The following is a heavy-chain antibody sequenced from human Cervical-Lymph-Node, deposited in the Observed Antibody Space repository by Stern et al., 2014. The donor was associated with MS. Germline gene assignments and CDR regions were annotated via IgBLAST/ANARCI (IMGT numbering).Heavy chain of an antibody. CDR2: IWHDEINN. CDR3: VREDGDFDY. D-gene: IGHD2-8*01. J-gene: IGHJ4*02. Sequence: VKLLESGGGVVQPGGSLRLSCAASGFTFSSHVMNWVRQAPGKGLEWVAGIWHDEINNAYADSMKCRFTISRDKSNNTLSLQMNSLRAEDTAVYYCVREDGDFDYWGQGTLVTVSS. CDR1: GFTFSSHV. V-gene: IGHV3-30-3*01.